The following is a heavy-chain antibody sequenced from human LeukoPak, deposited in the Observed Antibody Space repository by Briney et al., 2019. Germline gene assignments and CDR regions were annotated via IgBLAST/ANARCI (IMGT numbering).Heavy chain of an antibody. CDR1: GGSVTSGNYY. V-gene: IGHV4-61*02. CDR2: IYTNGGA. CDR3: AREPPGY. J-gene: IGHJ4*02. Sequence: SETLSLTCTVSGGSVTSGNYYWNWIRQPAGKGLEWIGRIYTNGGASYNPSLKSRVTISIDASKNQFSLKLSAVTAADTAVYYCAREPPGYWGQGILVTVSS.